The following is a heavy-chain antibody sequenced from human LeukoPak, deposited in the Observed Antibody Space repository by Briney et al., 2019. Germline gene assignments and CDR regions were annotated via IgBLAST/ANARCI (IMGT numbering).Heavy chain of an antibody. CDR3: AREGGYTHWYFDL. Sequence: GGSLRLSCAASGFTFSSYWMHCVRQAPGKGLVWVSRINSDGSSTSYADSVKGRFTISRDNAKNTLYLQMNGLRAEDTAVYYCAREGGYTHWYFDLWGRGTLVTVSS. D-gene: IGHD5-24*01. CDR1: GFTFSSYW. V-gene: IGHV3-74*01. J-gene: IGHJ2*01. CDR2: INSDGSST.